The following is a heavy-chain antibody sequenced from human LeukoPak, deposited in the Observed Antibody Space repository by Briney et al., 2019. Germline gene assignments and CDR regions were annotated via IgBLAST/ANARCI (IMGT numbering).Heavy chain of an antibody. V-gene: IGHV4-34*01. CDR2: INHSGST. J-gene: IGHJ1*01. Sequence: TSETLSLTCAVYGGSFSGYYWSWIRLPPGKGLEWIGEINHSGSTNYNPSLKSRVTISVDTSKNQFSLKLSSVTAADTAVYYCARGSRYPTIGYFQHWGQGTLVTVSS. D-gene: IGHD1-1*01. CDR1: GGSFSGYY. CDR3: ARGSRYPTIGYFQH.